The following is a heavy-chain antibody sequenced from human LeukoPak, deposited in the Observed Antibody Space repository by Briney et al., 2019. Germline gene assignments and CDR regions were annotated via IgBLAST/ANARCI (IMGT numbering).Heavy chain of an antibody. CDR3: ARGHRYYYDSSGYGWFDP. CDR2: INTNTGNP. Sequence: ASVKVSCKASGYTFTSYAMNWVRQAPGQGLEWMGWINTNTGNPTYAQGFTGRFVFSLDTSVSTAYLQISSLKAEDTAVYYCARGHRYYYDSSGYGWFDPWGQGTLVTVSS. D-gene: IGHD3-22*01. J-gene: IGHJ5*02. V-gene: IGHV7-4-1*02. CDR1: GYTFTSYA.